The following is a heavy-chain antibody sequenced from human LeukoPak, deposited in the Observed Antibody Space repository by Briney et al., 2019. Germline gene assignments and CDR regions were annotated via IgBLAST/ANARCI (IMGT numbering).Heavy chain of an antibody. D-gene: IGHD6-13*01. Sequence: RRPPGKXLEWIGEINHSGSTNYNPSLKSRVTISVDTSKNQFSLKLSSVTAADTAVYYCARGRDSSSKGTASFDYWGQGTLVTVSS. V-gene: IGHV4-34*01. J-gene: IGHJ4*02. CDR2: INHSGST. CDR3: ARGRDSSSKGTASFDY.